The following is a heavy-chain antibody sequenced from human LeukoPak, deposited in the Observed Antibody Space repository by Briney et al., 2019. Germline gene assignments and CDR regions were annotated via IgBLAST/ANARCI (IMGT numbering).Heavy chain of an antibody. J-gene: IGHJ5*02. CDR2: IWYDGNNK. D-gene: IGHD2-2*01. Sequence: GGSLRLSCAASGFTFCSYGMHWVRQAPGKGLEWGAVIWYDGNNKYYADSLKGRFPISRENSKNTLYLQMNSLRAEDTAVYYCAREYCSSTSCYAEQRFDPWGQGTLVTVSS. V-gene: IGHV3-33*01. CDR1: GFTFCSYG. CDR3: AREYCSSTSCYAEQRFDP.